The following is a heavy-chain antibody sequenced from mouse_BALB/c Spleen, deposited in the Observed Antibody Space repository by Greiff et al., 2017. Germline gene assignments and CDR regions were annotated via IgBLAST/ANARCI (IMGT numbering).Heavy chain of an antibody. J-gene: IGHJ3*01. CDR3: ASSYRYDGKTFAY. V-gene: IGHV2-9*02. CDR2: IWAGGST. CDR1: GFSLTSYG. D-gene: IGHD2-14*01. Sequence: QVQLKESGPGLVAPSQSLSITCTVSGFSLTSYGVHWVRQPPGKGLEWLGVIWAGGSTNYNSALMSRLSISKDNSKSQVFLKMNSLQTDDTAMYYCASSYRYDGKTFAYWGQGTLVTVSA.